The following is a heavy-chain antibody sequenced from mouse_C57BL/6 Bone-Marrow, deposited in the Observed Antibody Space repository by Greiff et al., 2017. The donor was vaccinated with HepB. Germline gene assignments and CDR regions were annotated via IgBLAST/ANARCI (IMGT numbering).Heavy chain of an antibody. V-gene: IGHV10-1*01. D-gene: IGHD1-1*01. Sequence: EVQLVESGGGLVQPKGSLKLSCAASGFSFNTYAMNWVRQAPGKGLEWVARIRSKSNNYATYYADSVKDRFTISRDDSESMLYLQMNNLKTEDTAMYYCVRQGTTVVEDYWGQGTSVTVSS. CDR3: VRQGTTVVEDY. J-gene: IGHJ4*01. CDR2: IRSKSNNYAT. CDR1: GFSFNTYA.